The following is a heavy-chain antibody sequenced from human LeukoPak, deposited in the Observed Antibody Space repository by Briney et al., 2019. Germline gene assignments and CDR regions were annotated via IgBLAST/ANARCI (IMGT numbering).Heavy chain of an antibody. CDR3: ARERVARTDRDFDL. CDR1: GGSISSYY. J-gene: IGHJ2*01. CDR2: IYYSGST. Sequence: SETLSLTCTVSGGSISSYYWSWIRQPPGKGLEWIGYIYYSGSTNYNPSLKSRVTISVDTSKNQFSLKLSSVTAADTAVYYCARERVARTDRDFDLWGRGTLVTVSS. D-gene: IGHD5-12*01. V-gene: IGHV4-59*01.